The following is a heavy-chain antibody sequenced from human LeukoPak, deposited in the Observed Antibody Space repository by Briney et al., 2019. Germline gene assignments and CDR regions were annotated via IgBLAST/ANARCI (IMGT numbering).Heavy chain of an antibody. V-gene: IGHV3-30*02. CDR3: AKDIVVVPAAFDY. D-gene: IGHD2-2*01. Sequence: GGSLRLSCAASGFTFRSYGMHWVRQAPGKGLEWVAFIRYDGSNKYYADSVKGRFTISRDNSKNTLYLQMNSLRAEDTAVYYCAKDIVVVPAAFDYWGQGTLVTVSS. CDR1: GFTFRSYG. J-gene: IGHJ4*02. CDR2: IRYDGSNK.